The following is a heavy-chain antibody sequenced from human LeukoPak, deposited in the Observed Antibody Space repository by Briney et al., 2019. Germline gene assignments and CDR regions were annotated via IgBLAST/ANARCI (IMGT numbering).Heavy chain of an antibody. V-gene: IGHV3-23*01. D-gene: IGHD5-18*01. Sequence: GGSLRLSYAASGFTFSTFAMIWVRQPPGKGLEWVSSIFPSGGEIHYADSVRGRFTISRDNSKSTLFLQMNSLRAEDTAIYYCTTYRQVLLPFESWGQGTLVTVSS. CDR2: IFPSGGEI. CDR1: GFTFSTFA. J-gene: IGHJ4*02. CDR3: TTYRQVLLPFES.